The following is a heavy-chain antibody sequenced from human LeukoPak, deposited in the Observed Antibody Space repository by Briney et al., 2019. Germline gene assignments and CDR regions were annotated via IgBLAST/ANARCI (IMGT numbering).Heavy chain of an antibody. V-gene: IGHV3-21*01. J-gene: IGHJ4*02. CDR1: GFTFSDYG. Sequence: GGSLRLSCAASGFTFSDYGMNWVRQAPGKGLEWVSSITNSRSYIYYADSMKGRFTISRDNAKNSLYLQMNSLRAEDTAVYYCAREFAGESYFDYWGQGTLVIVPS. CDR3: AREFAGESYFDY. CDR2: ITNSRSYI. D-gene: IGHD3-10*01.